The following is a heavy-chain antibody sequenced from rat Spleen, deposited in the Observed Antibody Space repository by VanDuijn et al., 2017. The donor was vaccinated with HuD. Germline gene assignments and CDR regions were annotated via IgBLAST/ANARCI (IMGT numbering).Heavy chain of an antibody. V-gene: IGHV5-20*01. CDR2: ISYDGGST. CDR3: TTEDLPNPSYWYFDF. Sequence: EVQLVESGGGLVQPGRSLKLSCAASGFTFSDYYMAWVRQAPTKGLEWVASISYDGGSTYYRDSVKGRFTISRDNAKSSLYLQMDSLRSEDTATYYGTTEDLPNPSYWYFDFWGPGTMVTVSS. CDR1: GFTFSDYY. D-gene: IGHD2-1*01. J-gene: IGHJ1*01.